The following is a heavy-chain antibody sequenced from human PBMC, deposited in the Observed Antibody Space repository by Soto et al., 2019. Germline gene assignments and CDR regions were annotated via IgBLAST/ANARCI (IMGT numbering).Heavy chain of an antibody. CDR3: ARGYRPSGYSSSWVFDY. CDR2: IFYSGST. Sequence: QVQLQESGPGLVKPSQTLSLICTVSGGSINSGGYYWNWIRQHPRTGLEWIGNIFYSGSTYYNLFLRSRVSISADTSDNQFSLTLSSVTAADTAVYFCARGYRPSGYSSSWVFDYWGQGTLVDVSS. J-gene: IGHJ4*02. CDR1: GGSINSGGYY. V-gene: IGHV4-31*03. D-gene: IGHD6-13*01.